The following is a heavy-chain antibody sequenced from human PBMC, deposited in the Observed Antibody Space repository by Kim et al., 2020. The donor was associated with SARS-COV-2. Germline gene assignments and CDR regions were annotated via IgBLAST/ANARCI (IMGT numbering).Heavy chain of an antibody. J-gene: IGHJ4*02. CDR2: IYPGDSDT. CDR3: ARLKDYYDSSGYPWPLFLDY. Sequence: GESLKISCKGSGYSFTSYWIGWVRQMPGKGLEWMGIIYPGDSDTRYSPSFQGQVTISADKSISTAYLQWSSLKASDTAMYYCARLKDYYDSSGYPWPLFLDYWGQGTLVTVSS. V-gene: IGHV5-51*01. CDR1: GYSFTSYW. D-gene: IGHD3-22*01.